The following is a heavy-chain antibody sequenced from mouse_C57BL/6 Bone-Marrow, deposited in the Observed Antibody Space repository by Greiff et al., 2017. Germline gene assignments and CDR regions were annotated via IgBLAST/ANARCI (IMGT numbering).Heavy chain of an antibody. J-gene: IGHJ1*03. Sequence: QVQLQQSGAELVKPGASVKLSCKASGYTFTSYWMHWVKQRPGQGLEWIGMIHPNSGSTNYNEKFKSKATLTVDKSSSTAYMQLSRLTSEDSAVYYCARVAYDGYYVYWYFDVWGTGTTVTVSS. CDR2: IHPNSGST. V-gene: IGHV1-64*01. CDR3: ARVAYDGYYVYWYFDV. D-gene: IGHD2-3*01. CDR1: GYTFTSYW.